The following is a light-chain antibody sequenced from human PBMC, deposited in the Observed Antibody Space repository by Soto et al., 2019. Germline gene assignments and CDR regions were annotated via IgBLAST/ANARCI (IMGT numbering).Light chain of an antibody. V-gene: IGKV3-20*01. J-gene: IGKJ4*01. Sequence: EIVLTQSPGTLSLSPGERATLSCRASQIISNSYLAWYQQKPGQAPRLPIYDASSRATGIPDRFSGSASGTDFTLTIRRLEPEDLAVYYCQHYSTSLLTFGGGTKVEIK. CDR2: DAS. CDR1: QIISNSY. CDR3: QHYSTSLLT.